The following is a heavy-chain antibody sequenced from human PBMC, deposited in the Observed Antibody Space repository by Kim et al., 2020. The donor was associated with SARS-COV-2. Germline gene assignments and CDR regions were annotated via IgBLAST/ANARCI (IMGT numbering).Heavy chain of an antibody. CDR2: INHSGST. J-gene: IGHJ4*02. Sequence: SETLSLTCAVYGGSFSGYYWSWIRQPPGKGLEWIGEINHSGSTNYNPSLKSRVTISVDTSKNQFSLKLSSVTAADTAVYYCARGGGILPPNYWGQGTLVTVSS. V-gene: IGHV4-34*01. CDR1: GGSFSGYY. D-gene: IGHD3-9*01. CDR3: ARGGGILPPNY.